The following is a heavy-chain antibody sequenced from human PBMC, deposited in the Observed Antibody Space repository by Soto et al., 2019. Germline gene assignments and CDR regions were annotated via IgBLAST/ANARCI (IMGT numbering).Heavy chain of an antibody. Sequence: PSQTLVLSWTVSVSSIRSSSYYWGWIRQPPGKGLEWIGSIYYSGSTYYNPSLKSRVTISVDTSKNQFSLKLSSVTAADTAVYYCARHAPPEHWGIYRSHFDYWGQGTLVTVS. CDR3: ARHAPPEHWGIYRSHFDY. J-gene: IGHJ4*02. V-gene: IGHV4-39*01. CDR2: IYYSGST. D-gene: IGHD3-16*02. CDR1: VSSIRSSSYY.